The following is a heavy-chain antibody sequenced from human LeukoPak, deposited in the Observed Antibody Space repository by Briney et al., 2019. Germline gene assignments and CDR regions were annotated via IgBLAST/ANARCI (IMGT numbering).Heavy chain of an antibody. Sequence: GGSLRLSCAASGFTFSSCEMNWVRQAPGKGLEWVSYIGSGGTSTYYADPVQGRFTISRDNSKNTLYLQMNSLRAEDTAVYYCARDMGSGGPYSLDSWGQGTLVTDSS. D-gene: IGHD2-15*01. CDR3: ARDMGSGGPYSLDS. J-gene: IGHJ4*02. V-gene: IGHV3-48*03. CDR2: IGSGGTST. CDR1: GFTFSSCE.